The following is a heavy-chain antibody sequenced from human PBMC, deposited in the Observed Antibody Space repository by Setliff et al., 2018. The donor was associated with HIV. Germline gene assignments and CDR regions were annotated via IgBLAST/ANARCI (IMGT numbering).Heavy chain of an antibody. J-gene: IGHJ4*02. V-gene: IGHV1-18*01. CDR3: ARAEFVLRPTHFDY. D-gene: IGHD4-17*01. Sequence: GASVKVSCKASGYTISTYLIAWVRQAPGQGLEWMGWISPFNGNTNYAQKLQGRLTVTTDTSTSTAYMELRSLRSDDTAVYYCARAEFVLRPTHFDYWGQGTLVTVSS. CDR1: GYTISTYL. CDR2: ISPFNGNT.